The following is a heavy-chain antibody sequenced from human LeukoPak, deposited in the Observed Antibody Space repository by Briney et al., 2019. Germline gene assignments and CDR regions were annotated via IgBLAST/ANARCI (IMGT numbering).Heavy chain of an antibody. CDR2: ISSTSSYI. D-gene: IGHD3-22*01. J-gene: IGHJ3*02. V-gene: IGHV3-21*01. CDR1: GFIFSTYW. Sequence: GGSLRLSCAASGFIFSTYWMSWVRQAPGKGLEWVSSISSTSSYIYYADSVKGRFTISRDNAKNSLYLQMNSLRAEDTAVYYCARVLGGPIDYYYDSRADAFDIWGQGTMVTVSS. CDR3: ARVLGGPIDYYYDSRADAFDI.